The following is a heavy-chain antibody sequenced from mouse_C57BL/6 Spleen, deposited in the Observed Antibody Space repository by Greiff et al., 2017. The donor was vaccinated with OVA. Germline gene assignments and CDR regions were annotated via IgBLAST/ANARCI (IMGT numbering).Heavy chain of an antibody. CDR1: GYTFTDYY. CDR2: INPNNGGT. D-gene: IGHD2-1*01. V-gene: IGHV1-26*01. Sequence: EVQLQQSGPELVKPGASVKISCKASGYTFTDYYMNWVKQSHGKSLEWIGDINPNNGGTSYNQTFKGKATLTVDKSSSTAYMELRSLTSEDSAGYYCARGREYGNYDGYAMDYWGQGTSVTVSS. CDR3: ARGREYGNYDGYAMDY. J-gene: IGHJ4*01.